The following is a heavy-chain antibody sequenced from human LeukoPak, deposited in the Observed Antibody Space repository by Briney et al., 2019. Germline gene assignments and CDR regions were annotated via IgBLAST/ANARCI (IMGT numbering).Heavy chain of an antibody. CDR3: AKDDYYDSSGYPDAFDI. D-gene: IGHD3-22*01. CDR1: GFTFSSYA. J-gene: IGHJ3*02. CDR2: ISGSGGST. Sequence: GGSLRLSCAASGFTFSSYAMSWVRQAPGKGLEWVSAISGSGGSTYYADSVKGRFTISRDNSKNTLYLQMNSLRAEDTAVYYCAKDDYYDSSGYPDAFDIWGQGTMVTVSS. V-gene: IGHV3-23*01.